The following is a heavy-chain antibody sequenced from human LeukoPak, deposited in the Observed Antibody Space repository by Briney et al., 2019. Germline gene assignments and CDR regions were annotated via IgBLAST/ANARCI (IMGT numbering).Heavy chain of an antibody. J-gene: IGHJ4*02. CDR1: GYSFTSYW. CDR3: ATGGYCSGGSCYMGAFDY. V-gene: IGHV5-51*01. CDR2: IYPGDSDT. D-gene: IGHD2-15*01. Sequence: GESLKISCKGSGYSFTSYWIGWVRQMPGKGLEWMGIIYPGDSDTRYSPSFQGQVTISADKSISTAYLQWSSLKASDTAMYYCATGGYCSGGSCYMGAFDYWGQGTLVTVSS.